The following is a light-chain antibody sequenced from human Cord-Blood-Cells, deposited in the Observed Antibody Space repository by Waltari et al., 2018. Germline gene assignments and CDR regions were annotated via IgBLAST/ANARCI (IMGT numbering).Light chain of an antibody. J-gene: IGLJ3*02. CDR3: SSYTSSSTFWV. CDR1: SSYVGGYND. CDR2: DVS. V-gene: IGLV2-14*01. Sequence: QSALTQPASVSGSPGQSITISCTGTSSYVGGYNDVSWYQQHPGKAPKLMIYDVSNRPSGVSNRFSGSQSGNTASLTISGLQAEDEADYFCSSYTSSSTFWVFGGGTKLTVL.